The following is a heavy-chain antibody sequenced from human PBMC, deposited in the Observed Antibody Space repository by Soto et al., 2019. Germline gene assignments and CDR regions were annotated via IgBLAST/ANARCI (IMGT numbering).Heavy chain of an antibody. J-gene: IGHJ6*03. D-gene: IGHD3-10*01. V-gene: IGHV4-39*07. CDR1: GGSISNSTYY. Sequence: PSETLSLTCTVSGGSISNSTYYWGWLRQPPGKGLEWIGCIYYSGSTYYNPSLKSRVTISVDTSKNQFSLKLSSVTAADTAVYYCARGVTYYYGSGSYFDYYMDVWGKGTTVTVSS. CDR3: ARGVTYYYGSGSYFDYYMDV. CDR2: IYYSGST.